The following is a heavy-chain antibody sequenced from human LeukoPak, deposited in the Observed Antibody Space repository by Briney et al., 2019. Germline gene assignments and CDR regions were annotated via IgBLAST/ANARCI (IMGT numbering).Heavy chain of an antibody. CDR1: GGTFSSYA. Sequence: SVKVSCKASGGTFSSYAISWVRQAPGQGLEWMGRIIPIFGTANYAQKFQGRVTITTDESTSTAYMELSSLRSEDTAVYYCAINYYDSSSYLPFSYWGQGTLVTVSS. V-gene: IGHV1-69*05. CDR2: IIPIFGTA. J-gene: IGHJ4*02. D-gene: IGHD3-22*01. CDR3: AINYYDSSSYLPFSY.